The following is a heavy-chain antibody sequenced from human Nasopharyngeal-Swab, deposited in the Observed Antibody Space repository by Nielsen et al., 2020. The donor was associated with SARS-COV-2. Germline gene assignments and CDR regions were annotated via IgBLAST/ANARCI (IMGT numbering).Heavy chain of an antibody. CDR1: GGTFNSYG. D-gene: IGHD2-2*01. J-gene: IGHJ3*02. V-gene: IGHV1-69*13. CDR3: ARDQVPAAINDAFDI. CDR2: IIPFFRTA. Sequence: SVKVSCKASGGTFNSYGISWVRQATGQGLEWMGGIIPFFRTANYAQKFQGRVTFTADDSTSTAYMDLSSLRFQDTAVYYCARDQVPAAINDAFDIWGQGTMVTVSS.